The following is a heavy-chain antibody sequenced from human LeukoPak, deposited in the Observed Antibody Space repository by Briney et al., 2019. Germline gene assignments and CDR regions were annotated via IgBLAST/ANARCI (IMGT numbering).Heavy chain of an antibody. Sequence: SETLSLTCAVYGGSFSGYYWSWIRQPPGKGLEWIGEINHSGSTNYNPSLKSRVTISVDTSKNQFSLKLSSVTAADTAVYYCARAALLYYYYGMDVWGQGTTVTVSS. V-gene: IGHV4-34*01. D-gene: IGHD1-26*01. CDR3: ARAALLYYYYGMDV. J-gene: IGHJ6*02. CDR1: GGSFSGYY. CDR2: INHSGST.